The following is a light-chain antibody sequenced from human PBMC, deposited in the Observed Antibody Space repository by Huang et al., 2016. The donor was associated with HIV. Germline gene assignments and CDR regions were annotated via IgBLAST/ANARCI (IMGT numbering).Light chain of an antibody. CDR2: EGS. V-gene: IGKV2D-29*01. J-gene: IGKJ2*01. CDR1: QSLLHIDGKTY. Sequence: DIVMTQTPLSLSVTPGQPASISCKSSQSLLHIDGKTYFYWYLQKPGQPQQLLIYEGSNRFTGVPDRFSGSGSGTDFAVKISRVEAEDVGVYYCMHSTQHPYTFGQGTKLEIK. CDR3: MHSTQHPYT.